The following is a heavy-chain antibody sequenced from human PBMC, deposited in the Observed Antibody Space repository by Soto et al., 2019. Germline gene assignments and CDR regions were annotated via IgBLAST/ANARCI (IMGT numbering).Heavy chain of an antibody. CDR2: VSFDGSSE. D-gene: IGHD3-10*01. V-gene: IGHV3-30*18. CDR1: GFTFSTYG. Sequence: QVQLVESGGGVVQPGRSLRLSCAASGFTFSTYGMHWVRQAPGKGLEWVAIVSFDGSSENYADSVKGRFTISRDNSKNTLYLRMNSLRPEDTAVYYCAKDRDTMVRDSGYFQHWGQGTLVTVSS. J-gene: IGHJ1*01. CDR3: AKDRDTMVRDSGYFQH.